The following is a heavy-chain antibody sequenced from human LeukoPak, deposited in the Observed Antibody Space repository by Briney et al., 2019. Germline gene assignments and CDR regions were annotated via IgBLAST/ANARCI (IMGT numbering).Heavy chain of an antibody. CDR2: IKQDGGEI. Sequence: GGSLRLSCAASGFTFSRYWMSWVRQIPRKGLEWVANIKQDGGEIYYVDSVKGRFTISRDNAKSSLYLQMNSLRAGDTAVYYCARGHSSSSGPDPTEDFDYWGQGTLVTVSS. CDR3: ARGHSSSSGPDPTEDFDY. J-gene: IGHJ4*02. D-gene: IGHD6-6*01. V-gene: IGHV3-7*03. CDR1: GFTFSRYW.